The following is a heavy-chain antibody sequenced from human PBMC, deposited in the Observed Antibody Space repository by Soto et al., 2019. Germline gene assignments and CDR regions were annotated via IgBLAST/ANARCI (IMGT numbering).Heavy chain of an antibody. CDR3: ARVATAMTYVF. J-gene: IGHJ4*02. CDR1: GFSLSTNT. D-gene: IGHD2-21*02. CDR2: ISNDGRRK. V-gene: IGHV3-30*04. Sequence: GSLRLSCAASGFSLSTNTMHWVRQVPGKGLEWVASISNDGRRKYYADFVKGRFTISRDTANNILYLEMNSLRAEDTSRYYCARVATAMTYVFWGQGTQVTVSS.